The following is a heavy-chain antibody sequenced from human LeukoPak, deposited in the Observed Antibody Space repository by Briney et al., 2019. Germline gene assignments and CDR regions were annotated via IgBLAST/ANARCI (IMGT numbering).Heavy chain of an antibody. Sequence: GESLKISCKGSGYSFTSYWIGWVRQMPGKGLEWMGIIYPGDSDTRYSPSFQGQVTISADKSISTAYLQWSSLKASDTAVYYCARGIYYDSSGYYSPYYYMDVWGKGTTVTISS. D-gene: IGHD3-22*01. CDR1: GYSFTSYW. CDR3: ARGIYYDSSGYYSPYYYMDV. CDR2: IYPGDSDT. V-gene: IGHV5-51*01. J-gene: IGHJ6*03.